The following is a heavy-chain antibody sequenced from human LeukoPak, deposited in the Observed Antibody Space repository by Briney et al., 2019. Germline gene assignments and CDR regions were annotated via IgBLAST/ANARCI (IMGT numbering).Heavy chain of an antibody. J-gene: IGHJ6*02. CDR1: VYSSTRYA. Sequence: ASVKVSCKASVYSSTRYAYNCGPHAPGQGLEWMGWISAYDGGTKYAQDHQGRVTMTADTSTRTAYMELTRLTSDDTAVYYCARDPLTSTWSPYYFTLDVWGQGTTVSVSS. D-gene: IGHD6-13*01. CDR2: ISAYDGGT. CDR3: ARDPLTSTWSPYYFTLDV. V-gene: IGHV1-18*01.